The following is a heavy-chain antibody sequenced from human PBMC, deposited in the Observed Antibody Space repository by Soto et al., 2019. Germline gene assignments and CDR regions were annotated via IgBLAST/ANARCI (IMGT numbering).Heavy chain of an antibody. J-gene: IGHJ4*02. CDR1: GFTFGYYG. V-gene: IGHV3-49*04. D-gene: IGHD4-17*01. CDR2: IRSKRYGGTP. CDR3: TRASHDDYGIDF. Sequence: GSLRLSCTASGFTFGYYGVNWVRQAPGKGLEWVGFIRSKRYGGTPDYAASVKGRFTISRDDSKNVAYLQMNSLNTEATAMYHCTRASHDDYGIDFWGQGALVTVSS.